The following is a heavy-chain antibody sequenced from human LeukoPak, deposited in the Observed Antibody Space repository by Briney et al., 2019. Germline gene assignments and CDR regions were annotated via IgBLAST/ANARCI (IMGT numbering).Heavy chain of an antibody. J-gene: IGHJ6*02. V-gene: IGHV4-34*01. CDR3: ARGRRSSSWTRAYYYYGMDV. CDR2: ITHSGST. D-gene: IGHD6-13*01. Sequence: PSETLSLTCTVSGGSISSYYWSWIRQPPGKGLEWIGEITHSGSTNYNPSLKSRVTISVDTSKNQFSLKLSSVTAADTAVYYCARGRRSSSWTRAYYYYGMDVWGQGTTVTVSS. CDR1: GGSISSYY.